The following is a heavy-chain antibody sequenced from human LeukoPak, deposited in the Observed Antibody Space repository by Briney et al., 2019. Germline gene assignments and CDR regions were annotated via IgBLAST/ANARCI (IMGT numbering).Heavy chain of an antibody. CDR3: ARDLVEDIVVVPAAGINWFDP. D-gene: IGHD2-2*01. Sequence: ASVKVSCKASGYTFTGYYMHWVRQAPGRGLEWMGWINPNSGGTNYAQKFQGRVTMTRDTSISTAYMELSRLRSDDTAVYYCARDLVEDIVVVPAAGINWFDPWGQGTLVTVSS. J-gene: IGHJ5*02. V-gene: IGHV1-2*02. CDR2: INPNSGGT. CDR1: GYTFTGYY.